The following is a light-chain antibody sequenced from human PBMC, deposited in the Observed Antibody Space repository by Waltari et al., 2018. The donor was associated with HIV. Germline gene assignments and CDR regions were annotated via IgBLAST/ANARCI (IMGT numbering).Light chain of an antibody. CDR1: LSNVGAGFE. CDR3: QSYDNTLGGVV. Sequence: QSVLSQPPSVSGAPGQNVTIACAGTLSNVGAGFEVTWSQQFPGVAPRIVIYGNTNRPSGVPDRFSGPKSDTSASLAITGLRAEDEADYHCQSYDNTLGGVVFGGGTKLTVL. CDR2: GNT. V-gene: IGLV1-40*01. J-gene: IGLJ2*01.